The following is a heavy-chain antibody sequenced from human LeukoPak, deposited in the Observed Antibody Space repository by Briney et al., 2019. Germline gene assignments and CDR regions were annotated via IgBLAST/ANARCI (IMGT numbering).Heavy chain of an antibody. CDR2: ISAYNGNT. CDR1: GYTFTSYG. Sequence: GASVKVSCKASGYTFTSYGISWVRQAPGQGLEWMGWISAYNGNTNYAQKLQGRVTMTTDTSTSTAYMELRSLRSDDTAVYYCARDRGSSWYLLNAFDIWGQGTMVTVSS. D-gene: IGHD6-13*01. J-gene: IGHJ3*02. V-gene: IGHV1-18*01. CDR3: ARDRGSSWYLLNAFDI.